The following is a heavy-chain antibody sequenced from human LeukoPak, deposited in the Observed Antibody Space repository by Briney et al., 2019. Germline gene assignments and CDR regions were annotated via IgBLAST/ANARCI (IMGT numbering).Heavy chain of an antibody. CDR2: ILPIFGTT. V-gene: IGHV1-69*13. Sequence: ASVKVSCKASGGTFSNYAISWVRQAPGQGLEWMGGILPIFGTTNYAQKFQGRVTITADESTSTAYMELSSLRSEDTAVYYCARGGGPIVVVPIDYWGQGTLVTVSS. J-gene: IGHJ4*02. CDR1: GGTFSNYA. CDR3: ARGGGPIVVVPIDY. D-gene: IGHD3-22*01.